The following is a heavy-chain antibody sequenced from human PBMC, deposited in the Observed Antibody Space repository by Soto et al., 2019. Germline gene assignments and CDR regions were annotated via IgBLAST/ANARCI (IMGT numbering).Heavy chain of an antibody. CDR2: ISAHNGNT. V-gene: IGHV1-18*01. CDR3: ARGRYGDY. J-gene: IGHJ4*02. CDR1: GYTFTSYG. D-gene: IGHD1-1*01. Sequence: QVHLVQSGAEVKKPGASVKVSCKASGYTFTSYGITWVRQATGQGLEWMGWISAHNGNTDYAQKLQGRVIVTRDTSTSTAYMELRSLISHDTAVYYCARGRYGDYWGQGALVTVSS.